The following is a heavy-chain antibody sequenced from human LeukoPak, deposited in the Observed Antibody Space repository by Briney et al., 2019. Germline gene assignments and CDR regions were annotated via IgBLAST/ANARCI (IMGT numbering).Heavy chain of an antibody. V-gene: IGHV3-7*03. D-gene: IGHD3-3*01. Sequence: GGSLRLSCAASGFTFSSNWMSWVRHAPGRGLEWVANIKPDGSAEYYAASVKGRFTISRDNAKNSLYLQMNSLRAEDTAVYYCARRFWFDPWGQGTLVTVSS. CDR1: GFTFSSNW. CDR2: IKPDGSAE. CDR3: ARRFWFDP. J-gene: IGHJ5*02.